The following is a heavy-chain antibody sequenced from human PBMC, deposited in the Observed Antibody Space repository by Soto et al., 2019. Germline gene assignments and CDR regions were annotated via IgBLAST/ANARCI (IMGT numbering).Heavy chain of an antibody. J-gene: IGHJ6*03. CDR3: SIHRGYSGYDLSYYYYYMDV. D-gene: IGHD5-12*01. CDR2: IYPGDSDT. CDR1: GYSFTSYW. V-gene: IGHV5-51*01. Sequence: PGESLKISCKGSGYSFTSYWIGWVRQMPGKGLEWMGIIYPGDSDTRYSPSFQGQVTISADKSISTAYLQWSSLKASDTAMYYCSIHRGYSGYDLSYYYYYMDVWGKGTTVTVS.